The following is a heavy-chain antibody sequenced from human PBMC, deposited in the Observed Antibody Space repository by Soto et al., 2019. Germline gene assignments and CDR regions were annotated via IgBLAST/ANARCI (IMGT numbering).Heavy chain of an antibody. Sequence: LSLSCAASGFTFSDYYISWIRQAPGKGLEWVSYISSSGSTIYYADSVKGRFTISRDNAKNSLYLQMNSLRAEDTAVYYCARDPMGGSLRFLEWLGPPTNYMDVWGKGTTVTVSS. CDR2: ISSSGSTI. D-gene: IGHD3-3*01. V-gene: IGHV3-11*01. CDR1: GFTFSDYY. J-gene: IGHJ6*03. CDR3: ARDPMGGSLRFLEWLGPPTNYMDV.